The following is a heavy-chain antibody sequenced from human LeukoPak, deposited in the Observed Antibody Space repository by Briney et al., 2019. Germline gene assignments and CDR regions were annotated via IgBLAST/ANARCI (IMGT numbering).Heavy chain of an antibody. J-gene: IGHJ6*03. CDR2: IRSKANSYAT. D-gene: IGHD6-13*01. CDR3: RTRQQQLGYYYYMDV. CDR1: GFTFSGSA. Sequence: GGSLTLSCAASGFTFSGSAMHWVRQASGKGLEWVGRIRSKANSYATAYAASVKGRFTISRDDSKNTAYLQMNSLKTEDTAVYYCRTRQQQLGYYYYMDVWGKGTTVTVSS. V-gene: IGHV3-73*01.